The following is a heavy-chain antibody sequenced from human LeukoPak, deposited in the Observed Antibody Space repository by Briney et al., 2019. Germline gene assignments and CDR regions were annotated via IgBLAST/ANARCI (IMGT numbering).Heavy chain of an antibody. CDR3: ARSRGDYYDSGDY. CDR2: ITPILGLA. J-gene: IGHJ4*02. CDR1: GGTFSSYA. D-gene: IGHD3-10*01. Sequence: SVKVSCKASGGTFSSYAISWVRQAPGQGLEWMGRITPILGLANYAQKFQGRVTITADKSTSTAYMELSSLRSEDTAVYYCARSRGDYYDSGDYWGQGTLVTVSS. V-gene: IGHV1-69*04.